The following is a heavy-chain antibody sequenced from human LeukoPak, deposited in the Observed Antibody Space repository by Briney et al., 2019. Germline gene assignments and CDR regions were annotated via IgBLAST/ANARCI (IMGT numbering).Heavy chain of an antibody. CDR1: GFTFSNYA. D-gene: IGHD3-10*02. CDR3: AELGITMIGGV. J-gene: IGHJ6*04. CDR2: ISYDGSNK. V-gene: IGHV3-30*04. Sequence: GRSLRLSCAASGFTFSNYAMHWVRQAPGKGLEWVAVISYDGSNKYYADSVKGRFTISRDNAKNSLYLQMNSLRAEDTAVYYCAELGITMIGGVWGKGTTVTISS.